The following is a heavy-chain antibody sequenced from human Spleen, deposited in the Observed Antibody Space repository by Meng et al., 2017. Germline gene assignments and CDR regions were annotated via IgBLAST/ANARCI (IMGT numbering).Heavy chain of an antibody. D-gene: IGHD6-25*01. Sequence: QVQLQESGPGLVKPSQTLSLTCSVSGGPISSGSYYWSWIRQPAGKGLEWIGRIYTSGSTIYNPSLKSRVTISIDTSKNQFSLKLSSVRAADTAVYYCARAAGPWGQGTLVTVSS. CDR1: GGPISSGSYY. J-gene: IGHJ5*02. CDR3: ARAAGP. V-gene: IGHV4-61*02. CDR2: IYTSGST.